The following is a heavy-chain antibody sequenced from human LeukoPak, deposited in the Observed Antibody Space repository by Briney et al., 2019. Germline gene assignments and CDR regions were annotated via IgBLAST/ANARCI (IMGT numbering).Heavy chain of an antibody. Sequence: GGSLRLSCAASGFTFSSYGMHWVRQAPGKGLEWVAFIRYDGNNKYYADSVKGRFTSSRDNSKNTLYLQMNSLRAEDTAVYYCARDPTSSWETAFDIWGQGTMVTVSS. CDR3: ARDPTSSWETAFDI. CDR2: IRYDGNNK. V-gene: IGHV3-30*02. D-gene: IGHD1-26*01. CDR1: GFTFSSYG. J-gene: IGHJ3*02.